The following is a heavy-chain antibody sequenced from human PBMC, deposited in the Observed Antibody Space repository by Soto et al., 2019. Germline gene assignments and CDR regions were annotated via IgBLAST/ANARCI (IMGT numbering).Heavy chain of an antibody. D-gene: IGHD2-15*01. V-gene: IGHV4-39*01. Sequence: PSETLSLTCTVSGGSISSSSYYWGWIRQPPGKGLEWIGSIYYSGSTYYNPSLKSRVTISVDTSKNQFSLKLSSVTAADTAVYNCASSLVVVVAATNFQHWGQGTLVTVSS. CDR3: ASSLVVVVAATNFQH. J-gene: IGHJ1*01. CDR2: IYYSGST. CDR1: GGSISSSSYY.